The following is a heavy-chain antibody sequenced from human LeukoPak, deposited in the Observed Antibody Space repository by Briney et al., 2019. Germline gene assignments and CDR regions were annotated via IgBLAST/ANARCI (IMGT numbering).Heavy chain of an antibody. J-gene: IGHJ4*02. CDR1: GGSISSYY. Sequence: PSETLSLACTVSGGSISSYYWSWIRQPPGKGLEWIGYIYYSGSTNYNPSLKSRVTISVDTSKNQFSLKLSSVTAADTAVYYCARDRRPRAGVGVDYWGQGTLVTVSS. D-gene: IGHD3-10*01. CDR2: IYYSGST. V-gene: IGHV4-59*01. CDR3: ARDRRPRAGVGVDY.